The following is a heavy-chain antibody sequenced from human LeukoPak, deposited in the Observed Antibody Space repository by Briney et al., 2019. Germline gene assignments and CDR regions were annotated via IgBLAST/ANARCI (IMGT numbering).Heavy chain of an antibody. CDR1: GGSFSGYY. V-gene: IGHV4-34*01. Sequence: PSETLSLTCAVYGGSFSGYYWSWIRQPPGKGLERIGEINHSGSTNYNPSLKSRVTISVDTSKNQFSLKLSSVTAADTAVYYCASLRRGELYSLGYWGQGTLVTVSS. D-gene: IGHD3-16*01. CDR3: ASLRRGELYSLGY. CDR2: INHSGST. J-gene: IGHJ4*02.